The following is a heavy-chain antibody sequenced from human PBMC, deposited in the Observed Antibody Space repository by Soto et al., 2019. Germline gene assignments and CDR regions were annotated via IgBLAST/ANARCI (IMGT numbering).Heavy chain of an antibody. CDR3: ARAPGRYYYYYMDV. V-gene: IGHV1-3*01. Sequence: GASVKVSCKASGYTFTSYAMHWVRQAPGQRLEWMGWINAGNGNTKYSQKFQGRVTITRDTSASTAYMELSSLRSEDTAVYYCARAPGRYYYYYMDVWGKGTTVTVSS. CDR1: GYTFTSYA. CDR2: INAGNGNT. J-gene: IGHJ6*03.